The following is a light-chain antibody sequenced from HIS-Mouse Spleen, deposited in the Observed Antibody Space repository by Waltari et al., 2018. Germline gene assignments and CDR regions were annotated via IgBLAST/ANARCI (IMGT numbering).Light chain of an antibody. CDR1: ALPKKY. J-gene: IGLJ2*01. V-gene: IGLV3-10*01. Sequence: SYDLTQPPSVSVSPGQTARITCSGDALPKKYAYWYRQKSGQAPVLFIYEDSKRPSGIPERFYGSSSGTMATLTISGAQVEDEADYYCYSTDSSGNHRVFVGGTKLTVL. CDR3: YSTDSSGNHRV. CDR2: EDS.